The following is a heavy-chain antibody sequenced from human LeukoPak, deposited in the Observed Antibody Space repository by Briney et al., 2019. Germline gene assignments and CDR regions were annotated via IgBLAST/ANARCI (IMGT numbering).Heavy chain of an antibody. Sequence: GGSLRLSCAASGFTFDDYAMHWVRQAPGKGLEWVSGISWNRGSIGYADSVKGRFTISRDNAKNSLYLQMNSLRAEDTALYYCAKDTGYSSGWYDYWGQGTLVTVSS. D-gene: IGHD6-19*01. V-gene: IGHV3-9*01. CDR3: AKDTGYSSGWYDY. CDR1: GFTFDDYA. CDR2: ISWNRGSI. J-gene: IGHJ4*02.